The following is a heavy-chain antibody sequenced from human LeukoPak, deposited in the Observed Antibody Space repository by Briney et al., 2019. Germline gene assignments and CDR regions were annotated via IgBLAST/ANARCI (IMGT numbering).Heavy chain of an antibody. CDR3: ARDRRLWSAYGY. Sequence: PGGSLRLSCAASGFTFSSYWMHWVRQAPGKGLVWVSRINSDGSSTSYADSVKGRFTISRDNAKNTLYLQKNRLRAEDTAVYYCARDRRLWSAYGYYGQGTLVTVSS. D-gene: IGHD5-18*01. CDR1: GFTFSSYW. V-gene: IGHV3-74*01. J-gene: IGHJ4*02. CDR2: INSDGSST.